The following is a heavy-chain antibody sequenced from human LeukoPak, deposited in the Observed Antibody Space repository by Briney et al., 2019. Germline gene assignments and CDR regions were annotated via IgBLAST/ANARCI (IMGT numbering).Heavy chain of an antibody. CDR3: ARVSGYYESSGYYQDNWFDP. D-gene: IGHD3-22*01. CDR2: IWYDGRSKK. V-gene: IGHV3-33*01. J-gene: IGHJ5*02. CDR1: GFAFSNYG. Sequence: GGLRRLTCETPGFAFSNYGMHGVRQAPGKGMEWVVVIWYDGRSKKYYADSVKCRLTISRDNSEKTLYLQMNSLRAADSAVYYCARVSGYYESSGYYQDNWFDPWGQGTLVSVSS.